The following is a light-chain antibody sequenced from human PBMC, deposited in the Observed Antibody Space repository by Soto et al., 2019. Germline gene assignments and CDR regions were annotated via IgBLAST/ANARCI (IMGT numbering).Light chain of an antibody. CDR1: QSISSNY. Sequence: EIVLTQSPGTLSLSPGERATLSCRASQSISSNYLAWHQQKPGQAPRLLIYGASTRATGIPDRFSGSGSGTDFTLTISRLEPEDFAVYHCQQYDDSMTFGQGTKVDI. J-gene: IGKJ1*01. CDR2: GAS. CDR3: QQYDDSMT. V-gene: IGKV3-20*01.